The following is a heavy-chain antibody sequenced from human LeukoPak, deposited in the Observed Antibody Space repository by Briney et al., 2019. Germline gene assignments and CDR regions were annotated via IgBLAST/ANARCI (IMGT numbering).Heavy chain of an antibody. D-gene: IGHD3-10*01. CDR1: GGTFISYA. V-gene: IGHV1-69*01. CDR3: ARGGPYYYGSGIDY. Sequence: SVKVSCKASGGTFISYAISWVRRAPGQGLEWMGGIIPIFGTANYAQKFQGRVTITADESTSTAYMELSSLRSEDTAVYYCARGGPYYYGSGIDYWGQGTLVTVSS. CDR2: IIPIFGTA. J-gene: IGHJ4*02.